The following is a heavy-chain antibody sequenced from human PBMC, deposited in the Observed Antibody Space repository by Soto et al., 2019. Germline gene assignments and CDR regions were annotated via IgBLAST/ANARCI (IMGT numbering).Heavy chain of an antibody. CDR2: MNPNSGNT. Sequence: ASVKVSCKASGYTFTSYDINWVRQATGQGLEWMGWMNPNSGNTGYAQKFQGRVTMTRNTSISTAYMELSSLRSEDTAVYYCARVDYFGLGSYYKMTGYYYYMDVWGKGTTVTVSS. CDR1: GYTFTSYD. D-gene: IGHD3-10*01. CDR3: ARVDYFGLGSYYKMTGYYYYMDV. V-gene: IGHV1-8*01. J-gene: IGHJ6*03.